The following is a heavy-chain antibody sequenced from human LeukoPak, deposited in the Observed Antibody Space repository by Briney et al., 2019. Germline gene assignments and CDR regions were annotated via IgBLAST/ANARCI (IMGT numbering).Heavy chain of an antibody. J-gene: IGHJ4*02. CDR1: GFTFDDYA. Sequence: GGSLRLSCAASGFTFDDYAMHWVRQAPGKGLEWVSGISWNSGSIGYADSVEGRFTISRDNAKNSLYLQMNSLRAEDTALYYCAKDMGRIAARPDYWGQGTLVTVSS. V-gene: IGHV3-9*01. CDR3: AKDMGRIAARPDY. CDR2: ISWNSGSI. D-gene: IGHD6-6*01.